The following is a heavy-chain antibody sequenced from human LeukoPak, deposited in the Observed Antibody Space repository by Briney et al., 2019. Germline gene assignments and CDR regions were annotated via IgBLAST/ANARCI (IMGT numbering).Heavy chain of an antibody. CDR1: GFSFSDFL. D-gene: IGHD3-10*01. CDR2: IRGDGYDT. Sequence: GGSLRLSCAASGFSFSDFLMHWVRQTPGKGLVWVSRIRGDGYDTNYADSVEGRFTISRDNARHTLYLQMNSLRADHTAVYYCASDRVLGSGSLDNWGQGTLVTVSS. CDR3: ASDRVLGSGSLDN. J-gene: IGHJ4*02. V-gene: IGHV3-74*01.